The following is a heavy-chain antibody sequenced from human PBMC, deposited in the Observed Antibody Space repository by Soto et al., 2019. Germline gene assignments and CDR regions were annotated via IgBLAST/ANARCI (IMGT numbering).Heavy chain of an antibody. Sequence: QVQLQESGPGLVKPSETLSLTCTVSGGSISNYYWTWIRQPAGKGLEWIGRIYTTGSTNYNPSLKSRVTMSVDTSKNQFFLKLSSVTAADTAVYYCARGYGSVSSYYFDYWGQGTLVTVSS. D-gene: IGHD3-10*01. J-gene: IGHJ4*02. V-gene: IGHV4-4*07. CDR3: ARGYGSVSSYYFDY. CDR1: GGSISNYY. CDR2: IYTTGST.